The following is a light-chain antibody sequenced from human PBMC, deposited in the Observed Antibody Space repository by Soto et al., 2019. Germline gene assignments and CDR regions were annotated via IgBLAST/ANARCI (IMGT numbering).Light chain of an antibody. CDR2: EAS. CDR1: QNVINY. V-gene: IGKV3-11*01. CDR3: QQRINWPPT. J-gene: IGKJ1*01. Sequence: EIVLTQSPATLSLSPGERATLSCRASQNVINYLAWYQQKPGQAPRLLFYEASNRATGIPARFSGSGSGTDFTLTITSLEPEDFAVYYCQQRINWPPTFGQGTKVDIK.